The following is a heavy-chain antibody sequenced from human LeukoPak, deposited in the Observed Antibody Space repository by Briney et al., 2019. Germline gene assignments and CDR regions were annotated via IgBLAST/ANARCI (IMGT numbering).Heavy chain of an antibody. V-gene: IGHV3-11*01. CDR1: GFTFSDYY. J-gene: IGHJ6*03. D-gene: IGHD2-2*02. CDR3: ARGVPASISVGYYMDV. CDR2: ISSGGSTI. Sequence: GGSLRLSCAASGFTFSDYYMSWIRQAPGKGLEGVSYISSGGSTIYYADSVKGRFTISRDNARNSLYLQMNSLRAEDTAVYYCARGVPASISVGYYMDVWGKGTTVTVSS.